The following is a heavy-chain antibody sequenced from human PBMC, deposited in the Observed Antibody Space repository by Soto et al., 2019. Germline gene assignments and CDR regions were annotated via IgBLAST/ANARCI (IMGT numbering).Heavy chain of an antibody. CDR2: ISYDGSNK. CDR3: ARANVLRFLEWLYYGMDV. V-gene: IGHV3-30-3*01. Sequence: GGSLRLSCAASGFTFSSYAMHWVRQAPGKGLEWVAVISYDGSNKYYADSVKGRFTISRDNSKNTLYLQMNSLRAEDTAVYYCARANVLRFLEWLYYGMDVWGQGTTVTVSS. J-gene: IGHJ6*02. D-gene: IGHD3-3*01. CDR1: GFTFSSYA.